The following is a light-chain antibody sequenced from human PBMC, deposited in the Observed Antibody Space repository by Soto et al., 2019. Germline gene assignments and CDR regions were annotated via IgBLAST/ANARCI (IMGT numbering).Light chain of an antibody. CDR3: QSYDSSLNGYV. J-gene: IGLJ1*01. Sequence: QAVLTQPPSVSGAPGQRVTISCTGSSSNIGGAYDVHWYQQLPGTAPKLLIYADKYRPSGVPDRFSGSKSGTSASLAITRLQAEDEADYYCQSYDSSLNGYVFGTGTKLTVL. V-gene: IGLV1-40*01. CDR1: SSNIGGAYD. CDR2: ADK.